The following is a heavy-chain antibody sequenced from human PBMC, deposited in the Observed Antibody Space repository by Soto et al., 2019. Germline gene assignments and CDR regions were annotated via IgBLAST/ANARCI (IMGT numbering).Heavy chain of an antibody. V-gene: IGHV3-30*18. Sequence: QVQLVESGGGVVQPGRSLRLSCAASGFTFDSYGMHWVRQAPGKGLEWVAVISSDGNNKYYADSVKGRFSIYRDNFNNILYLQMSSLRVEDTAVYYCVKDLLHNTVTTCGSWGQGTLVTMSS. J-gene: IGHJ5*02. CDR3: VKDLLHNTVTTCGS. CDR2: ISSDGNNK. CDR1: GFTFDSYG. D-gene: IGHD4-17*01.